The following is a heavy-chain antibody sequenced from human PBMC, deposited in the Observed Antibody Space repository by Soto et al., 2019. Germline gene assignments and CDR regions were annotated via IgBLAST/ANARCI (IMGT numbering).Heavy chain of an antibody. V-gene: IGHV3-23*01. D-gene: IGHD3-3*01. J-gene: IGHJ4*02. Sequence: EVQLLESGGGLVQPGGSLRLSCAASGFTFSSYAMSWVRQAPGKGLEWVSAISGSGGSTYYADSVKGRFTISRDNSKITLYLQMNSLRAEDTAVYYCAKVNDVWSAPPDSYWGQGTLVTVSA. CDR2: ISGSGGST. CDR1: GFTFSSYA. CDR3: AKVNDVWSAPPDSY.